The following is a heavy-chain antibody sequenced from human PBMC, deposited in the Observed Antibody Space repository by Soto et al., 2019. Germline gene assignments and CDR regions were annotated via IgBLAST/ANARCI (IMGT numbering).Heavy chain of an antibody. CDR3: ASDLGNCSSTSCYELGY. CDR2: ISAYNGNT. V-gene: IGHV1-18*01. CDR1: GYTFTSYG. J-gene: IGHJ4*02. Sequence: ASVKVSSKASGYTFTSYGISWVRQAPGQGLEWMGWISAYNGNTNYAHKLQGTVTMTTDKSTSTAYMELSSLRSEDTAVYYCASDLGNCSSTSCYELGYWGQGTMVTVSS. D-gene: IGHD2-2*01.